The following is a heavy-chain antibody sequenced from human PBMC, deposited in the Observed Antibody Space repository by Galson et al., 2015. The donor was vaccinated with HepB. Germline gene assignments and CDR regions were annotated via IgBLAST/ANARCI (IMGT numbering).Heavy chain of an antibody. D-gene: IGHD3-10*01. V-gene: IGHV1-8*01. CDR3: ASLGGSGSYYNYMDV. J-gene: IGHJ6*03. CDR2: MNPNSGNT. Sequence: SVKVSCKASGYTLTSYDINWVRQATGQGLEWMGWMNPNSGNTGYAQKFQGRVTMTRNTSISTAYMELSSLRSEDTAVYYCASLGGSGSYYNYMDVWGKGTTVTVSS. CDR1: GYTLTSYD.